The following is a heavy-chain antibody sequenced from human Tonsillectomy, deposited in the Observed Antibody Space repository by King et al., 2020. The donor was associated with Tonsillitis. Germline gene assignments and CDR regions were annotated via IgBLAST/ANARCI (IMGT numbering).Heavy chain of an antibody. D-gene: IGHD3-16*02. CDR3: AHRPGDRLGELSFGRDAFDV. Sequence: TLKESGPTLVKPTQTLTLTCTFSGFSLSTSGVGVGWIRQPPGKALEWLALIYWNDNKRYSPSLESRLTITKDTSKTQVVLTMTNMDPVDTATYYCAHRPGDRLGELSFGRDAFDVWGQGTMVTVSS. J-gene: IGHJ3*01. CDR2: IYWNDNK. CDR1: GFSLSTSGVG. V-gene: IGHV2-5*01.